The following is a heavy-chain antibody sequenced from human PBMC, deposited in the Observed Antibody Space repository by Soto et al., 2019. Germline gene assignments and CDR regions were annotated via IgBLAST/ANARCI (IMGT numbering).Heavy chain of an antibody. D-gene: IGHD4-17*01. J-gene: IGHJ5*02. CDR1: GGTFSSYA. V-gene: IGHV1-69*06. CDR2: IIPIFGTA. CDR3: ARAHGETRRENWLDP. Sequence: QVQLVQSGAEVKKPGSSVKVSCKASGGTFSSYAISWVRQAPGQGLEWMGGIIPIFGTANYAHKFQGRVRITADKSRSTAYMALRSLRSEDTAVYYCARAHGETRRENWLDPWGQGTLVTVSS.